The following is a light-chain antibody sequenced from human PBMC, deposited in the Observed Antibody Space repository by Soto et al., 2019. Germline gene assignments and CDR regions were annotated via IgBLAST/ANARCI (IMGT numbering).Light chain of an antibody. Sequence: EIVMTQSPLTLPVTPVEPSSISFRCIQILLYNNTYNYLDWYVQKPGQSPQLLIYFGSNRAPGVPDRFSGSGSGTDFTLKINRVEAEDVGTYYCMQALQSLTFGQGTRLEIK. CDR3: MQALQSLT. J-gene: IGKJ5*01. CDR1: QILLYNNTYNY. CDR2: FGS. V-gene: IGKV2-28*01.